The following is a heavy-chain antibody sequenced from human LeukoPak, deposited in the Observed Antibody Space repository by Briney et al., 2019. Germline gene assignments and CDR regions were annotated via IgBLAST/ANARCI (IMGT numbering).Heavy chain of an antibody. J-gene: IGHJ4*02. CDR3: TPGDTASFDY. V-gene: IGHV3-15*01. Sequence: PGGSLRLSCAASGFTFSSYAMSWVRQAPGKGLEWVGRIKSKTDGGTTDYAAPVKGRFTISRDDSKNTLYLQMNSLKTEDTAVYYCTPGDTASFDYWGQGTLVTVSS. CDR2: IKSKTDGGTT. CDR1: GFTFSSYA.